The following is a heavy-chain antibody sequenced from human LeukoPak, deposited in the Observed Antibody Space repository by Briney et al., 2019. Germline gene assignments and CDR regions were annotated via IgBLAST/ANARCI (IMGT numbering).Heavy chain of an antibody. J-gene: IGHJ4*02. CDR3: ARDQGGYSSSRGFDY. V-gene: IGHV1-69*13. CDR2: IIPIFGTA. D-gene: IGHD6-6*01. CDR1: GGTFSSYA. Sequence: ASVKVSCKXSGGTFSSYAISWVQQAPGQGLEWMGRIIPIFGTANYAQKIQGRVTITADESTSTAYMELSSLRSEDTAVYYCARDQGGYSSSRGFDYWGQGTLVTVSS.